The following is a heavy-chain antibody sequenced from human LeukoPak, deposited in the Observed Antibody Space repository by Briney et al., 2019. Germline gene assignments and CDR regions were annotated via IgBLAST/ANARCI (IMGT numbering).Heavy chain of an antibody. Sequence: EASVKVSCKASGYTFTSYGISWVRQAPGQGLEWMGWISAYNGNTNYAQKLQGRVTMTTDTSTSTAYMELRSLRSDDTAVYYCARDPPHYGSGTYYYYCGMDVWGQGTTVTVSS. V-gene: IGHV1-18*01. D-gene: IGHD3-10*01. CDR2: ISAYNGNT. J-gene: IGHJ6*02. CDR1: GYTFTSYG. CDR3: ARDPPHYGSGTYYYYCGMDV.